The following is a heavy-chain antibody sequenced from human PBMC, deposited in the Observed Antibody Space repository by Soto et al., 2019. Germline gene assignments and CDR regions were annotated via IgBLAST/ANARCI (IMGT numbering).Heavy chain of an antibody. CDR1: GYTFTRNG. Sequence: ASVKVSCKTSGYTFTRNGISWVRQAPGQGLEWMGWISPKSGSIKYAQKFQGRVIMTTDTSTSTAYMELRSLRSDDTAVYYCARDLYSRYNWFDPWGQGTLVTVSS. CDR2: ISPKSGSI. J-gene: IGHJ5*02. V-gene: IGHV1-18*01. D-gene: IGHD6-13*01. CDR3: ARDLYSRYNWFDP.